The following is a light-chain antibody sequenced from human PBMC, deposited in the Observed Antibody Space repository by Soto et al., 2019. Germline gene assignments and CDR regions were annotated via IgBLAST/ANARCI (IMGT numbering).Light chain of an antibody. Sequence: EIVMTQSPATLSVSPGERATLSCRASQSVGTNLAWYQQKPGQAPRLIMYGASTRATDIPARFSGSRSGTEFSLTISSLQSEDFAVYYCQQYNKWPPITFGQGTRLEIK. CDR2: GAS. V-gene: IGKV3-15*01. J-gene: IGKJ5*01. CDR1: QSVGTN. CDR3: QQYNKWPPIT.